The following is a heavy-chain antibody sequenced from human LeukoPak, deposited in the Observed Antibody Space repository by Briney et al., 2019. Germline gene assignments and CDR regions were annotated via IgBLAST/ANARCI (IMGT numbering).Heavy chain of an antibody. CDR1: GFTFSSYA. CDR2: IRDSGSST. J-gene: IGHJ4*02. Sequence: GGSLRLSCAASGFTFSSYAMSWVRQAPGKGLEWVSAIRDSGSSTHYADSVKGRFTTSRDNSKNTLFLQMNSLRAEDTAIYYCAKYGPQDSGSSHFDYWGQGTLVTVSS. D-gene: IGHD1-26*01. CDR3: AKYGPQDSGSSHFDY. V-gene: IGHV3-23*01.